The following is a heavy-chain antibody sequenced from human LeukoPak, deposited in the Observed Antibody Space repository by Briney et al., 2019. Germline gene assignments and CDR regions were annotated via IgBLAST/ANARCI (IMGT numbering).Heavy chain of an antibody. D-gene: IGHD3-16*02. CDR3: ARAFHDYVWGSYRPPYYFDY. CDR1: GYTFTGYY. J-gene: IGHJ4*02. Sequence: ASVKVSCKASGYTFTGYYMHWVRQAPGQGLEWMGWINPNSGGTNYAQKFQGRVTMTRDTSISTAYMELSRLRSDDTAVYYCARAFHDYVWGSYRPPYYFDYWGQGTLVTVSP. V-gene: IGHV1-2*02. CDR2: INPNSGGT.